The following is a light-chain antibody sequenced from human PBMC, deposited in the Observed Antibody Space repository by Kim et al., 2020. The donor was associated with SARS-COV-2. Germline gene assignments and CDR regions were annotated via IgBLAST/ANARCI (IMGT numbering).Light chain of an antibody. J-gene: IGKJ1*01. CDR2: AAS. CDR3: QQSYSTPQT. CDR1: QSISSY. V-gene: IGKV1-39*01. Sequence: ASVGDRVTITCRASQSISSYLNWYQQKPGKAPQLLIYAASSLQSGVPSRFSGSGSGTDFTLTISSLQPEDFATYYCQQSYSTPQTFGQGTKVDIK.